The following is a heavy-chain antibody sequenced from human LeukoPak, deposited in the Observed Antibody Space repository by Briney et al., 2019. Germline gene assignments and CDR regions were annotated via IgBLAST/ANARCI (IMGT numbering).Heavy chain of an antibody. CDR2: IYYSGST. CDR3: ARDRNYYGSGSSGMDV. CDR1: GGSISSGDYY. Sequence: SETLSLTCTVSGGSISSGDYYWSWIRQPPGKGLEWIGYIYYSGSTYYNPSLKSRVTISVDTSKNQFSLKLSSVTAADTAVYYCARDRNYYGSGSSGMDVWSKGTTVTVSS. V-gene: IGHV4-30-4*01. J-gene: IGHJ6*04. D-gene: IGHD3-10*01.